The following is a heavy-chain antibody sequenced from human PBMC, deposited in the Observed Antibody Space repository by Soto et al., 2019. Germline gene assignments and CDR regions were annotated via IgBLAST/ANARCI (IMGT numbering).Heavy chain of an antibody. D-gene: IGHD6-13*01. J-gene: IGHJ5*02. CDR1: GGSISSGDYY. Sequence: PSETLSLTCTVSGGSISSGDYYWSWIRQPPGKGLEWIGYIYYSGSTYYNPSLKSRVTISVDTSKNQFSLKLSSVTAADTAVYYCARQVLIAAAGTPGPHWFDPSGQGTRVTVPS. CDR3: ARQVLIAAAGTPGPHWFDP. CDR2: IYYSGST. V-gene: IGHV4-30-4*01.